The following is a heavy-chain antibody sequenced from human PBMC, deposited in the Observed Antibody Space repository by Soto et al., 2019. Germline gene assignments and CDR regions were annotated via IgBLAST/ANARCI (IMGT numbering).Heavy chain of an antibody. D-gene: IGHD6-13*01. Sequence: SETLSLTCTVSGGSMRNYFWTWIRQPPGKGLEWIGHIHYSGTTSFFPSYNPSLRSRVTISEDTSKNQFSLKLLSVTTADTAVYFCAAGEASSRNLAPYYLDFWGQGTLVTVSS. V-gene: IGHV4-59*01. CDR2: IHYSGTT. CDR3: AAGEASSRNLAPYYLDF. CDR1: GGSMRNYF. J-gene: IGHJ4*02.